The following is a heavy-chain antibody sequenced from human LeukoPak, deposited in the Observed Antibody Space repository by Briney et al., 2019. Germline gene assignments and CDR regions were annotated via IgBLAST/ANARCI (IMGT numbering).Heavy chain of an antibody. J-gene: IGHJ4*02. V-gene: IGHV1-2*02. CDR1: GYTFTGYY. CDR3: ERDPAVAGTPGVFDY. D-gene: IGHD6-19*01. Sequence: ASVKVSCKASGYTFTGYYMHWVRQAPGQGLEWMGWINPNSGGTNYAQKFQGRVTMTTDTSTSTAYMELRSLRSDHTAVYYCERDPAVAGTPGVFDYWGQGTLVPVSS. CDR2: INPNSGGT.